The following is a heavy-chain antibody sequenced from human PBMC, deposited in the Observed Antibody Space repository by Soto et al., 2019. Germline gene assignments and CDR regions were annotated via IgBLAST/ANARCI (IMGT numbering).Heavy chain of an antibody. D-gene: IGHD6-25*01. J-gene: IGHJ4*02. CDR2: IYPGDSDT. CDR3: ASAHSNGWFPHFAD. Sequence: GESLNVSCKGSGYRFANYWIGWVRQVPGKGLEWMGIIYPGDSDTRYSPSFQGHVTISADQSLSTAYLQWSSLQASDTAIYYCASAHSNGWFPHFADWGQGIPVTVS. CDR1: GYRFANYW. V-gene: IGHV5-51*01.